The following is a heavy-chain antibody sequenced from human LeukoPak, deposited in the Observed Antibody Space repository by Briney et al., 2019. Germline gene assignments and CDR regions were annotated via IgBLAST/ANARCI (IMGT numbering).Heavy chain of an antibody. D-gene: IGHD2-21*01. J-gene: IGHJ3*02. CDR2: INPSGSST. CDR1: GYTFTGYY. V-gene: IGHV1-46*01. CDR3: ATSGVVIAHGVLFDI. Sequence: PGASVKVSCKASGYTFTGYYMHWVRQAPGQGLEWMGLINPSGSSTTYAQRFQGRVTMTEDTSTDTAYMGLSSLRSEDTAVYYCATSGVVIAHGVLFDIWGQGTMVTVSS.